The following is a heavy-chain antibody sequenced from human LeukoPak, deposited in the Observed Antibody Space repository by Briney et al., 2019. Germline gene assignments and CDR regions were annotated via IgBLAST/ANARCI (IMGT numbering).Heavy chain of an antibody. D-gene: IGHD1-20*01. J-gene: IGHJ5*02. Sequence: PSETLSLTCTVSGGSVSPYYWSWIRQPPGKGLEWVGIIYSSGTTYYNPSLTSRGTISIDTSKNQFSLKLTSVTAADTAVYYCARSVTGANNWSDPWGQGTLVTVSS. CDR3: ARSVTGANNWSDP. V-gene: IGHV4-4*09. CDR1: GGSVSPYY. CDR2: IYSSGTT.